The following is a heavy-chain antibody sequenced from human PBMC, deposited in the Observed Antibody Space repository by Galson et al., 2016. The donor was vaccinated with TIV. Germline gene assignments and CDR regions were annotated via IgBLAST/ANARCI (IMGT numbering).Heavy chain of an antibody. CDR2: MNPNSGNA. J-gene: IGHJ4*02. V-gene: IGHV1-8*01. D-gene: IGHD2-15*01. Sequence: SVKVSCKASGYTFNNYDISWVRQATGQGLEWMGWMNPNSGNAGYAQKLQGRVTMTSNTSVNTAYMEVRSPRFEDTAVYYCARARRGYCSGGSCLPGYWGQGTLVTVSS. CDR3: ARARRGYCSGGSCLPGY. CDR1: GYTFNNYD.